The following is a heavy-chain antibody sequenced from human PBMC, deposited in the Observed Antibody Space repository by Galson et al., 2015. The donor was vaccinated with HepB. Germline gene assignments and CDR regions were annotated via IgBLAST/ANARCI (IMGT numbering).Heavy chain of an antibody. Sequence: SLRLSCAASGFTVSSNYMSWVRQAPGKGLEWVSVIYSGGSTYYADSVKGRFTISRDNSKNTLYLQMNSLRAEDTAVYYCARITYYDDVWDVWGKGTTVTVSS. J-gene: IGHJ6*04. V-gene: IGHV3-53*01. CDR1: GFTVSSNY. D-gene: IGHD3-3*01. CDR2: IYSGGST. CDR3: ARITYYDDVWDV.